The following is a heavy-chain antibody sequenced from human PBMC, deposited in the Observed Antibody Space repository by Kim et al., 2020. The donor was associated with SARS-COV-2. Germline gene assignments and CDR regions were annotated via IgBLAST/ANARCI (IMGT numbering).Heavy chain of an antibody. D-gene: IGHD2-15*01. J-gene: IGHJ4*02. CDR3: ARNRYCSGGSCRGSFDF. Sequence: ASVKVSCKASGYAFNGYFINWMRQTPGQGLEWMGWIDPKSGDTKYAQKFQGRVTVTRDTSITTAYLELSRLRSDDTAVYYCARNRYCSGGSCRGSFDFWGQGTLITVSS. CDR2: IDPKSGDT. CDR1: GYAFNGYF. V-gene: IGHV1-2*02.